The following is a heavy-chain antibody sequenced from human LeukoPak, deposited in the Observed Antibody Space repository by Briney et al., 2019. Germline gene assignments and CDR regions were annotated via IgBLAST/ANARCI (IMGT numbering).Heavy chain of an antibody. Sequence: SEGSLRLSCAASGFTFSSYAMSWARQAPGKGLEWVSAISGSGGSTYYADSVKGRFTISRDNSKNTLYLQMNSLRAEDTAVYYCAKYYYDSSGTIPDAFDIWGQGTMVTVSS. V-gene: IGHV3-23*01. D-gene: IGHD3-22*01. CDR1: GFTFSSYA. CDR3: AKYYYDSSGTIPDAFDI. CDR2: ISGSGGST. J-gene: IGHJ3*02.